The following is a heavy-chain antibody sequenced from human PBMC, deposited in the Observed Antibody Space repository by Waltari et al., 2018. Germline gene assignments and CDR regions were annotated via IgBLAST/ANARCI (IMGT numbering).Heavy chain of an antibody. Sequence: QVQLQESGPGLVKPSQTLSLTCTVSGGSISSGSYYWSWIRQPAGKGLEWIGYIYTSGGTNYNPSLKSRVTISVDTSKNQFSLKLSSVTAADTAVYYCASGSFLNWFDPWGQGTLVTVSS. CDR2: IYTSGGT. V-gene: IGHV4-61*09. CDR1: GGSISSGSYY. J-gene: IGHJ5*02. CDR3: ASGSFLNWFDP. D-gene: IGHD6-25*01.